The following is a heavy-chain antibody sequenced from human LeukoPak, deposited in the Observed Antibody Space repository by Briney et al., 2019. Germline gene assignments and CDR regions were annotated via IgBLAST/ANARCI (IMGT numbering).Heavy chain of an antibody. D-gene: IGHD3-9*01. J-gene: IGHJ5*02. CDR3: ARAYDILTGYYFGAGGNWFDP. CDR1: GYTFTGYY. Sequence: ASVKVSCKASGYTFTGYYMHWVRQAPGQGLEWMGWINPNSGGTNYAQKFQGRVTMTGDTSISTAYMELSRLRSDDTAVYYCARAYDILTGYYFGAGGNWFDPWGQGTLVTVSS. CDR2: INPNSGGT. V-gene: IGHV1-2*02.